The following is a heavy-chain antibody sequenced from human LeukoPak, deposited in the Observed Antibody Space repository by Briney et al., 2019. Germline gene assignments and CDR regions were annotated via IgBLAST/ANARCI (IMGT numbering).Heavy chain of an antibody. CDR2: IYHSGST. CDR3: ARGYDSSAYYPFNY. CDR1: GGSISSGGYS. Sequence: TSQTLSLTCAVSGGSISSGGYSWSWIRQPPGKGLEWIGYIYHSGSTYYNPSLKSRVTISVDRSKNQFSLKLSSVTAADTAVYYCARGYDSSAYYPFNYWGQGTLVTVSS. V-gene: IGHV4-30-2*01. J-gene: IGHJ4*02. D-gene: IGHD3-22*01.